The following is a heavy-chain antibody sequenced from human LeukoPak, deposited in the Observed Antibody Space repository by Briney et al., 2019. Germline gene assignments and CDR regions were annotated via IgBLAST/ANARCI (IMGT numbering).Heavy chain of an antibody. D-gene: IGHD5-24*01. Sequence: PGRSLRLSCAASGFTFSSYGMHWVRQAPGKGLEWISYIGISSGNTNYADSVKGRFTISGDKAKNSLYLQMNSLRVEDTAVYYCARDYKYAFDNWGQGTLVTVSS. CDR1: GFTFSSYG. V-gene: IGHV3-48*01. J-gene: IGHJ4*02. CDR3: ARDYKYAFDN. CDR2: IGISSGNT.